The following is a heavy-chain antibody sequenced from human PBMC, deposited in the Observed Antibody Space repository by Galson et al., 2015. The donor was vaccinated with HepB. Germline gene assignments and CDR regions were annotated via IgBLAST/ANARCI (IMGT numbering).Heavy chain of an antibody. Sequence: SLRLSCAASGFTFSSYSMNWVRQAPGKGLEWVSYISSSSSTIYYADSVKGRFTISRDNAKNSLYLQMNSLRAEDTAVYYCASLFVRHSSSWYVANPWGQGTLVTVSS. CDR3: ASLFVRHSSSWYVANP. CDR2: ISSSSSTI. CDR1: GFTFSSYS. J-gene: IGHJ5*02. D-gene: IGHD6-13*01. V-gene: IGHV3-48*01.